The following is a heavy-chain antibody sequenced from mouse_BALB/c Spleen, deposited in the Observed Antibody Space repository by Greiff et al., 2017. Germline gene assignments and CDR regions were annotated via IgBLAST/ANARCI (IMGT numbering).Heavy chain of an antibody. CDR2: ISYSGST. CDR1: GYSITSDYA. V-gene: IGHV3-2*02. CDR3: ARYRYYGSSEAWFAY. J-gene: IGHJ3*01. D-gene: IGHD1-1*01. Sequence: DVQLQESGPGLVKPSQSLSLTCTVTGYSITSDYAWNWIRQFPGNKLEWMGYISYSGSTSYNPSLKSRISITRDTSKNQFFLQLNSVTTEDTATYYCARYRYYGSSEAWFAYWGQGTLVTVSA.